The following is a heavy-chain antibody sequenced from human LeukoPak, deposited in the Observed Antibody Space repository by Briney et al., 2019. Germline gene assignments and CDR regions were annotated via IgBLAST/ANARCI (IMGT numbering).Heavy chain of an antibody. CDR3: ALGDITVPGSPFDF. J-gene: IGHJ4*02. V-gene: IGHV4-59*01. CDR1: RATITNYY. CDR2: FYYSGNT. Sequence: SGTLSLTCTVSRATITNYYRSWIRQPPGKGLEWIGYFYYSGNTHYNPSLKSRVTISGDTSKNQFSLKMTSVTAADTAVYYCALGDITVPGSPFDFWGQGILVAVSS. D-gene: IGHD3-10*01.